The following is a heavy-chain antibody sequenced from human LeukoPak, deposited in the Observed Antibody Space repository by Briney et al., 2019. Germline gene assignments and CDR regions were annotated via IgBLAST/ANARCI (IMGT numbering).Heavy chain of an antibody. CDR1: GYTFTSYD. CDR2: MYPNSGNT. V-gene: IGHV1-8*01. D-gene: IGHD2-15*01. J-gene: IGHJ4*02. CDR3: AIVVSMGVAATGY. Sequence: ASVKVSCKASGYTFTSYDINWVRQATGQGLEWMGWMYPNSGNTGYAQKFQGRVTMTRNTSIITAYMELSSLRSENTTAQYCAIVVSMGVAATGYWGQGTMVTVSS.